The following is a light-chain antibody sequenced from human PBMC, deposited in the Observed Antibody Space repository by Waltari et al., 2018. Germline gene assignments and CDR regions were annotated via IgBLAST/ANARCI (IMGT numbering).Light chain of an antibody. V-gene: IGLV2-8*01. J-gene: IGLJ3*02. CDR1: SRAIGGSNF. CDR2: DVN. CDR3: SAFAGSNNFGV. Sequence: QSALTQPPSASGSPGQSVTISCTGTSRAIGGSNFVSWHQQRPGKAPRFLIYDVNKRPSGVSDRFSGSKSGNTASLTVSGLQPDDEATYYCSAFAGSNNFGVFGGGTKLTVL.